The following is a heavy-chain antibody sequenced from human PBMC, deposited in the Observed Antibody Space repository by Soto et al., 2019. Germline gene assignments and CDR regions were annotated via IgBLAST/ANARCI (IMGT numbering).Heavy chain of an antibody. CDR2: IYYSGST. CDR3: AREDDILTGYYPAFDI. D-gene: IGHD3-9*01. CDR1: GGSISSGGYY. Sequence: QVQLQESGPGLVKPSQTLSLTCTVSGGSISSGGYYWSWIRQHPGKGLEWIGYIYYSGSTYYNPSLKSRVTISXXTXKXXFSLKLSSVTAADTAVYYCAREDDILTGYYPAFDIWGQGTMVTVSS. J-gene: IGHJ3*02. V-gene: IGHV4-31*03.